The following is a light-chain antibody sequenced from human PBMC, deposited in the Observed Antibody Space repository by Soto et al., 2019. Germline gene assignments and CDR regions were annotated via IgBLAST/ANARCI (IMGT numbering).Light chain of an antibody. CDR1: SSNIGSHT. V-gene: IGLV1-44*01. J-gene: IGLJ2*01. Sequence: QPVLTQPPSASGTPGQRVTISCSGSSSNIGSHTVNWYQQFPGTAPKLLIYTNDQRPSGVPDRFSGSKSGTSASLAISGLQSEDEADYYCAAWDDSLNGVIFGGGTKVTVL. CDR3: AAWDDSLNGVI. CDR2: TND.